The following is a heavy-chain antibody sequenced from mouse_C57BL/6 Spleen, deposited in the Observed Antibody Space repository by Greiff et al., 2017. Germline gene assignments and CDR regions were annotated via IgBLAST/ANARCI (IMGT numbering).Heavy chain of an antibody. D-gene: IGHD1-1*01. CDR2: ISDGGSYT. V-gene: IGHV5-4*01. Sequence: EVKLVESGGGLVKPGGSLKLSCAASGFTFSSYAMSWVRQTPEKRLEWVATISDGGSYTYYPDNVKGRFTISRDNAKNNLYLQMSYLKSEDTAMYYCARDPAVGSPFDYWGQGTTLTVSS. CDR3: ARDPAVGSPFDY. J-gene: IGHJ2*01. CDR1: GFTFSSYA.